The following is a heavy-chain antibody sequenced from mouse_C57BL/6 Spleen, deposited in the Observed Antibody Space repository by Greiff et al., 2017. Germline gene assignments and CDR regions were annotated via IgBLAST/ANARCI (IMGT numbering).Heavy chain of an antibody. CDR1: GYTFTSYG. V-gene: IGHV1-58*01. Sequence: VQLVGSGAELVRPGSSVKMSCKTSGYTFTSYGINWVKQRPGQGLEWIGYVYIGNGYTEYNEKFKGKAKLTSDTSYSTAYMQLSSLTSEDSAIYFCARGCYGINYRYFDVWGTGTTVTVSS. CDR2: VYIGNGYT. CDR3: ARGCYGINYRYFDV. J-gene: IGHJ1*03. D-gene: IGHD1-1*01.